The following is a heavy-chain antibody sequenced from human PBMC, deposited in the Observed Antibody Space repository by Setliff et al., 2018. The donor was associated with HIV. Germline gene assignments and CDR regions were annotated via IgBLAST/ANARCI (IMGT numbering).Heavy chain of an antibody. J-gene: IGHJ4*02. V-gene: IGHV4-59*08. Sequence: PSETLSLTCTVSGGSISGFYWSWIRQPPGKGLEWIAYIHNSGSTEYNPSLQSRVTISLDTSKRQFSLKLNSMTAADTAVYYCARHGGSGHYSDFDYWGQGIMVTVSS. CDR3: ARHGGSGHYSDFDY. CDR2: IHNSGST. D-gene: IGHD4-4*01. CDR1: GGSISGFY.